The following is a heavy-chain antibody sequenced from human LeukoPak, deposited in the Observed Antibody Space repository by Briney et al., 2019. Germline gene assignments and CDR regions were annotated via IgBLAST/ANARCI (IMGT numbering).Heavy chain of an antibody. CDR3: AKVAPGITGTTGGDFDY. CDR2: ISGSGGST. Sequence: GGSLRLSCTASGFTFGDYAMSWVRQAPGKGLEWVSAISGSGGSTYYADSVKGRFTISRDNSKNTLYLQMNSLRAEDTAVYYCAKVAPGITGTTGGDFDYWGQGTLVTVSS. V-gene: IGHV3-23*01. CDR1: GFTFGDYA. D-gene: IGHD1-7*01. J-gene: IGHJ4*02.